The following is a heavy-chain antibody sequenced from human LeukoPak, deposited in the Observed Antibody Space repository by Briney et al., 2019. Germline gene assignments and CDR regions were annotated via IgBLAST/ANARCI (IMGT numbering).Heavy chain of an antibody. CDR3: ARDPDCSSTSCYYKNYYYGMDV. V-gene: IGHV3-9*01. J-gene: IGHJ6*02. CDR2: ISWNSGSI. D-gene: IGHD2-2*01. Sequence: GGSLRLSCAASGFTFDDYAMHWVRRAPGKGLEWVSGISWNSGSIGYADSVKGRFTISRDNAKNSLYLQMNSLRAEDTALYYCARDPDCSSTSCYYKNYYYGMDVWGQGTTVTVSS. CDR1: GFTFDDYA.